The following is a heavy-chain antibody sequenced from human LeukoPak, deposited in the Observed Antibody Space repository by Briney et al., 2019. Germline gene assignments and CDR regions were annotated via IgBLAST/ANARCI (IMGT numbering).Heavy chain of an antibody. CDR2: IYSGGST. D-gene: IGHD2-21*02. J-gene: IGHJ4*02. Sequence: GGSLRPSCTASGFTVSNNYMSWVRQAPGKGLEWVSVIYSGGSTYYTDSVMGRFTISRDNSKNTLYLQMDSLRAEDTAVYYCARGGGAYCGGDCHRNFDYWGQGTLVTVSS. CDR1: GFTVSNNY. V-gene: IGHV3-53*01. CDR3: ARGGGAYCGGDCHRNFDY.